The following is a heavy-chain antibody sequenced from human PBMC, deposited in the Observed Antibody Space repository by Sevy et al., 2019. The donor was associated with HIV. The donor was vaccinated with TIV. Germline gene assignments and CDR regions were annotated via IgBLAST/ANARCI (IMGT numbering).Heavy chain of an antibody. Sequence: ASVKVSCKASGYIFTDYYIHWVRQAPGQGLEWMAWINSDSGVTNYAQRFHGEVTVTRYTSFKTAYLDLSRLKSNDTGIYFCARLTTKPTSDLYGMDVWGQGTTVTVSS. CDR1: GYIFTDYY. J-gene: IGHJ6*02. CDR3: ARLTTKPTSDLYGMDV. D-gene: IGHD4-17*01. CDR2: INSDSGVT. V-gene: IGHV1-2*02.